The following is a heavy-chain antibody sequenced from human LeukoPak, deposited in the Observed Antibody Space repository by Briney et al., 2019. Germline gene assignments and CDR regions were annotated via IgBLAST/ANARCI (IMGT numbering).Heavy chain of an antibody. V-gene: IGHV4-34*01. CDR3: ARDAATYYDILTGSNWFDP. Sequence: SETLSLTCAVYGGSFSGYYWSWIRQPPGKGLEWIGEINHSGSTNYNPSLKSRVTISVDTSKNQFSLKLSSVTAADTAVYYCARDAATYYDILTGSNWFDPWGQGTLVTVSS. D-gene: IGHD3-9*01. CDR1: GGSFSGYY. CDR2: INHSGST. J-gene: IGHJ5*02.